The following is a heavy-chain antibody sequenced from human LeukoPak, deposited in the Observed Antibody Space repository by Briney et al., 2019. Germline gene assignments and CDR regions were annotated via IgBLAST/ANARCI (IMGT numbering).Heavy chain of an antibody. CDR1: GGTFSSYA. CDR2: IIPILGIA. Sequence: GASVKVSCRASGGTFSSYAISWVRQAPGQGLEWMGRIIPILGIANYAQKFQGRVTITADKSTSTAYMELSSLRSEDTAVYYCARALNWFDPWGQGTLVTVSS. CDR3: ARALNWFDP. V-gene: IGHV1-69*04. J-gene: IGHJ5*02.